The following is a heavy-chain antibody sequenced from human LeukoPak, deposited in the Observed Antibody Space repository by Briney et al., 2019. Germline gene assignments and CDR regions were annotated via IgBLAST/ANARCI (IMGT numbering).Heavy chain of an antibody. D-gene: IGHD1-26*01. Sequence: GGSLRLSCVASGFTFEKYVMNWVRQAPGKGLEWLATIYGSGVSISYADSVKGRFTISRDNSKDTLYLQMNSLRAEDTAMYFCAKDLGWELPAEAYWGQGILVTVSS. CDR2: IYGSGVSI. J-gene: IGHJ4*02. V-gene: IGHV3-23*01. CDR3: AKDLGWELPAEAY. CDR1: GFTFEKYV.